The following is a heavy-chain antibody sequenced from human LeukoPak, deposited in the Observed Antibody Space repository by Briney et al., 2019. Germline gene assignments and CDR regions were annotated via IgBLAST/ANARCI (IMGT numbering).Heavy chain of an antibody. CDR3: ARGGQRSQYYYFMDV. J-gene: IGHJ6*03. CDR1: GYTFTSYD. Sequence: ASVKVSCKASGYTFTSYDINWVRQATGQGLEWMGWMHPNSANTGYAQKFQGRVTMTRNTSIDTAYMELSSLRSEDTAVYYCARGGQRSQYYYFMDVWGKGTTVTVSS. V-gene: IGHV1-8*01. D-gene: IGHD1-26*01. CDR2: MHPNSANT.